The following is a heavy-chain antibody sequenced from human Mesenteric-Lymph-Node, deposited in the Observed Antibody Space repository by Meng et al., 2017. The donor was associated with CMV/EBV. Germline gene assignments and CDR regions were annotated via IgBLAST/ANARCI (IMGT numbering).Heavy chain of an antibody. CDR1: GASISSYY. D-gene: IGHD6-13*01. J-gene: IGHJ5*02. V-gene: IGHV4-59*08. Sequence: SETLSLTCTVSGASISSYYWTWIRQPPGKGLEWIGYVYYSGSTNYNPSLKSRVTISVDTSKNQFSLKLSSVTAADTAVYYCARSAWGYSSSWYVHWFDPWGQGTLVTVSS. CDR3: ARSAWGYSSSWYVHWFDP. CDR2: VYYSGST.